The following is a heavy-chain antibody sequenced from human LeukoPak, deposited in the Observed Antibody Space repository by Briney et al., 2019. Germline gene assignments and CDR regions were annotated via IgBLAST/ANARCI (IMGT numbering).Heavy chain of an antibody. CDR1: GLTFSSYA. CDR3: AKNSGWLAHFDY. CDR2: ISGSGGST. V-gene: IGHV3-23*01. Sequence: GGSLRLSCAASGLTFSSYAMSWVRQAPGKALEWVSAISGSGGSTFYADSVKGRFTISRDNSKNTLYLQMNSLRAEDTAVYYCAKNSGWLAHFDYWGQGTLVTVSS. D-gene: IGHD6-19*01. J-gene: IGHJ4*02.